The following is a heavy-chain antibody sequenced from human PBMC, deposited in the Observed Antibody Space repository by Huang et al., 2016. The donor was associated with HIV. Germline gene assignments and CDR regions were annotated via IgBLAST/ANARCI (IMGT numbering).Heavy chain of an antibody. J-gene: IGHJ3*01. D-gene: IGHD6-19*01. CDR3: ARVGSGWSLLGDALDF. Sequence: QVQLVQSGAEVKQPGASVRISCKASGYTFTSNHITWVRQAPGQGLEWMGKINPSGGSTDYAQKFQDRITMTRDRSTSTVYLELRSLTSDDTAIYYCARVGSGWSLLGDALDFWGRGTMVTVSS. CDR2: INPSGGST. CDR1: GYTFTSNH. V-gene: IGHV1-46*01.